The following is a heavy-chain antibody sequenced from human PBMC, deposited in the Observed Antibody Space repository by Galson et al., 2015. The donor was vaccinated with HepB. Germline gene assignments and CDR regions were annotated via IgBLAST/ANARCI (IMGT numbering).Heavy chain of an antibody. CDR3: AKGEGYSGYDYLRVVTAITFDY. J-gene: IGHJ4*02. CDR2: IRYDGSNK. V-gene: IGHV3-30*02. D-gene: IGHD5-12*01. Sequence: SLRLSCAASGFTFSSYGMHWVRQAPGKGLEWVAFIRYDGSNKYYADSVKGRFTISRDNSKNTLYLQMNSLRAEDTAVYYCAKGEGYSGYDYLRVVTAITFDYWGQGTLVTVSS. CDR1: GFTFSSYG.